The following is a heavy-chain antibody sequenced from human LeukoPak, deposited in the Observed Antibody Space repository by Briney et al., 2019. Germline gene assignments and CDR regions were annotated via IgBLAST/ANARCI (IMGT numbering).Heavy chain of an antibody. D-gene: IGHD4-17*01. V-gene: IGHV3-23*01. CDR1: GFTFSSYA. CDR2: ITSSDRT. CDR3: AKGDYGDCS. Sequence: PGGSLRLSCAASGFTFSSYAVAWVRQAPGKGLEWVSSITSSDRTYYAASVKGRFTISRDNSKNPLYTAMTRLRAEDTAVYYCAKGDYGDCSWGQGTLVTVSS. J-gene: IGHJ5*02.